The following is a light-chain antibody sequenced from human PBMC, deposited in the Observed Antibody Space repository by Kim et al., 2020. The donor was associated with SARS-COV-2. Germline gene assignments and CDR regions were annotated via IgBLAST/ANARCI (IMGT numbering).Light chain of an antibody. V-gene: IGKV1-17*03. CDR3: LHHKDYPYT. CDR1: HDIYTY. Sequence: ESVGDGVTITCRASHDIYTYLAVFQQKPGKVPMRLISGASRVQSGVPSRFSGSGSGAEFTLTISNLQPEDVATYYCLHHKDYPYTFGQGTKVDIK. J-gene: IGKJ1*01. CDR2: GAS.